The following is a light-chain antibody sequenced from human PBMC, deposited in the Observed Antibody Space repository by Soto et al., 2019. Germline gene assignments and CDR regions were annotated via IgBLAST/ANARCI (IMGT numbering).Light chain of an antibody. J-gene: IGKJ4*01. V-gene: IGKV4-1*01. CDR3: QQYSTLPLT. CDR1: QSVLFTSNNKNY. CDR2: WAS. Sequence: DIVMTQSPDSLAVSLGERATINCESSQSVLFTSNNKNYLAWYQQKPGQPPKLLLSWASARESGVPERFSGSGSGTLFTLSISRLQVVDVEVYYPQQYSTLPLTFGGGTKVDI.